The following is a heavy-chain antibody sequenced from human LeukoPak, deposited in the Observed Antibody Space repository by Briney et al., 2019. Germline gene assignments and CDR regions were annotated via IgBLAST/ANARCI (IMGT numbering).Heavy chain of an antibody. Sequence: PGGSLRLSCAASGFTFSTYGMHWVRQAPGKGLEWVALIWYDGSNKYYADSVKGRFTISRDNSKNTLYLQMNSLRGEDTAIYYCAKANDFWSGTDYWGQGTLVTVSS. V-gene: IGHV3-33*06. CDR3: AKANDFWSGTDY. J-gene: IGHJ4*02. D-gene: IGHD3-3*01. CDR1: GFTFSTYG. CDR2: IWYDGSNK.